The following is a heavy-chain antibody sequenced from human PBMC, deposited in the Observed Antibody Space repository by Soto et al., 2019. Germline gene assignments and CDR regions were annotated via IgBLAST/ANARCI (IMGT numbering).Heavy chain of an antibody. V-gene: IGHV3-48*02. J-gene: IGHJ3*02. CDR1: GFTFSSYS. Sequence: GGSLRLSCAASGFTFSSYSMNWVRQAPGKGLEWVSYISSSSTIYYADSVKGRFTISRDNAKNSLYLQMNSLRDEDTAVYYCAGDIVATKNAFDIWGQGTMVTVSS. CDR3: AGDIVATKNAFDI. D-gene: IGHD5-12*01. CDR2: ISSSSTI.